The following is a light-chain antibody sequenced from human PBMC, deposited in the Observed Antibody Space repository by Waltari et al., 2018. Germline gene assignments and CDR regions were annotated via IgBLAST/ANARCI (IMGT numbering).Light chain of an antibody. CDR3: CSYAGSSTLV. CDR2: EVS. J-gene: IGLJ2*01. V-gene: IGLV2-23*02. Sequence: SALPQPASVSGSPGQSIPLSCPGTSSAVGGYNYLSWYQQHPGKAPKLMIYEVSKRPSGVANRFSGSKSGNTASLTISGLQAEDEADYYCCSYAGSSTLVFGGGTKLTVL. CDR1: SSAVGGYNY.